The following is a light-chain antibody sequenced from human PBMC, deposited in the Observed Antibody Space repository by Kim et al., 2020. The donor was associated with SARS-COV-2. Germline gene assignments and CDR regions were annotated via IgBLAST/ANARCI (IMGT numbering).Light chain of an antibody. CDR2: DVS. CDR1: SSDVGDYNY. V-gene: IGLV2-11*01. J-gene: IGLJ3*02. CDR3: CSYAGSYSWV. Sequence: GQADTISCTGTSSDVGDYNYLAWDQQHPGKAPKLMMYDVSKRPSGVPDRVSGSKSGNTASLTISGLQAEYEAGYYCCSYAGSYSWVCGGGTQVTVL.